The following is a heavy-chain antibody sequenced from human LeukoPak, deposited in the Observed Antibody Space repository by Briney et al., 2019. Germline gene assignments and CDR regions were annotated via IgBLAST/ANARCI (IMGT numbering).Heavy chain of an antibody. J-gene: IGHJ6*03. D-gene: IGHD2-15*01. CDR2: ISYSGST. V-gene: IGHV4-59*08. CDR1: GGSISSDY. CDR3: ARTPPIEPYYYVDV. Sequence: SETLSLTCTVSGGSISSDYWNWIRQPPGKGLEWIGHISYSGSTNYNPSLKSRLTISVDTSKNQFSLKLSSVTAADTAIYYCARTPPIEPYYYVDVWGTGTTVTVSS.